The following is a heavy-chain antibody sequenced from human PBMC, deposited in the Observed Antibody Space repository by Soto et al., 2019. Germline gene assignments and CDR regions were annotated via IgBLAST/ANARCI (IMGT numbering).Heavy chain of an antibody. CDR1: GGSVSSGGYY. CDR3: ARIVGYCSSSSCKDFDY. J-gene: IGHJ4*02. V-gene: IGHV4-61*08. Sequence: PSETLSLTCTVSGGSVSSGGYYWSWIRQPPWKGLEWIGYVYYSGSTKYNPSLKSRVTISVDTPKNQFSLKLSSVTAADTAVYYCARIVGYCSSSSCKDFDYWGQGXQVTVYS. D-gene: IGHD2-2*03. CDR2: VYYSGST.